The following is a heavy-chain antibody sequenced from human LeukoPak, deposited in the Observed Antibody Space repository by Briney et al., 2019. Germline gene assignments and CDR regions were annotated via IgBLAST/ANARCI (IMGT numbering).Heavy chain of an antibody. D-gene: IGHD7-27*01. CDR1: GFTFSNYA. Sequence: GGSLRLSCVASGFTFSNYAMSWVRQAPGKGLEWVSGIGVSGGGTFYADSVRGRFTTSRDNSKNTLFLQMNSLRAEDTAVYYCARNWGLEYWGQGTLVTVSS. CDR2: IGVSGGGT. V-gene: IGHV3-23*01. CDR3: ARNWGLEY. J-gene: IGHJ4*02.